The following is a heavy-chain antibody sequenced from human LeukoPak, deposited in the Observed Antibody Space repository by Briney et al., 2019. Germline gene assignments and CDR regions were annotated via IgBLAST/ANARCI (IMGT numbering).Heavy chain of an antibody. CDR3: ARAYYYDSSGSGVNSYYYYMDV. Sequence: ASETLSLTCTVSGGSISSYYWSWIRQPPGKGLEWIGYIYYSGSTNYNPSLKSRVTISVDTSKNQFSLKLSSVTAADTAVYYCARAYYYDSSGSGVNSYYYYMDVWGKGTTVTVSS. CDR1: GGSISSYY. D-gene: IGHD3-22*01. CDR2: IYYSGST. V-gene: IGHV4-59*01. J-gene: IGHJ6*03.